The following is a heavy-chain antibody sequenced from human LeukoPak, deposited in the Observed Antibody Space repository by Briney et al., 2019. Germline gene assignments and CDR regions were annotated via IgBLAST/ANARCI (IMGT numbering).Heavy chain of an antibody. CDR1: GFTFSDHY. V-gene: IGHV3-7*01. J-gene: IGHJ4*02. CDR3: ATDAAYGYDRFDH. D-gene: IGHD2-15*01. Sequence: PGGSLRLSCAASGFTFSDHYMEWVRQAPGKGLEWVANIKEDGSDKNYVVSTEGRFTISRDNAKNSLYLQMNSVRVEDTAVYYCATDAAYGYDRFDHWGQGTQVTVSS. CDR2: IKEDGSDK.